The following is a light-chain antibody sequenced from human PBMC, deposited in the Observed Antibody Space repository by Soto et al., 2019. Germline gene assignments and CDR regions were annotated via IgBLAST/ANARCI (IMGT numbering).Light chain of an antibody. CDR3: QKYNIAPSWT. J-gene: IGKJ1*01. Sequence: DIQMTQSPSTLSASVGDRVTITCRASQSISSWLAWYQQKPGKAPKLLIYAASSLQSGVPSRFSGSGSGTDFTLTISSLQPEDVATYYCQKYNIAPSWTFGQGTKVDIK. CDR2: AAS. CDR1: QSISSW. V-gene: IGKV1-5*01.